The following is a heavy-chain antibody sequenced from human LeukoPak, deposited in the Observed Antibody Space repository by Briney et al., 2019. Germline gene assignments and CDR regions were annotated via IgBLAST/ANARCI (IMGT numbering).Heavy chain of an antibody. CDR2: IKQDGSEK. V-gene: IGHV3-7*01. Sequence: GGSLRLSCAASGFTFSSYWMSWVRQAPGKGLEWVANIKQDGSEKYYVDSVRGRFTISRDNAKNSLYLQMNSLRAEDTAVYYCARDSVVEGDDYYYYMDVWGKGTTVTVSS. CDR1: GFTFSSYW. D-gene: IGHD2-15*01. J-gene: IGHJ6*03. CDR3: ARDSVVEGDDYYYYMDV.